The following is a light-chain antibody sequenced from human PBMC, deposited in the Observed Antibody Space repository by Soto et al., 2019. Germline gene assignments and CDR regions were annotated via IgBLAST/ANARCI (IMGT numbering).Light chain of an antibody. V-gene: IGKV1-39*01. Sequence: DIQMTQSPSSLSASVVDRCTITCLASQTINTYLNWYQQKPGKAPKLLIHSASSLQSGVPSRFSGSGSGTDFTLTISSLQPEDFATYYCQQSYRTPLTFGPGTKVDIK. CDR3: QQSYRTPLT. CDR1: QTINTY. J-gene: IGKJ3*01. CDR2: SAS.